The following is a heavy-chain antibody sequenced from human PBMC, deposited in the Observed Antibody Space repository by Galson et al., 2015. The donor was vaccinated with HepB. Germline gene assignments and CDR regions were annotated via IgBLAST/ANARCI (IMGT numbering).Heavy chain of an antibody. J-gene: IGHJ3*02. Sequence: SVKVSCKASGYTFTSYYMHWVRQAPGQGLEWMGIINPSGGSTSYAQKFQGRVTMTRDTSTSTVYMELSSLRSEDTAVYYCAGTPLGVTWGLRAFDIWGQGTMVTVSS. CDR1: GYTFTSYY. CDR2: INPSGGST. D-gene: IGHD2-21*02. V-gene: IGHV1-46*03. CDR3: AGTPLGVTWGLRAFDI.